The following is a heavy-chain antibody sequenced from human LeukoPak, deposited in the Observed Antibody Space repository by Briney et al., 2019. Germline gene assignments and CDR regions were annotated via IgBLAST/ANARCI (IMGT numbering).Heavy chain of an antibody. CDR3: ARDKSSSWSTTWGIYYYYYYMDV. D-gene: IGHD6-13*01. Sequence: GGSLRLSCAASGFTVSSNYMSWVRQAPGKGLEWVSVIYSGGSTYYADSVKGRFTISRDNSKNTLYLQMNSLRAEDTAVYYCARDKSSSWSTTWGIYYYYYYMDVWGKGTTVTVSS. CDR2: IYSGGST. V-gene: IGHV3-66*01. CDR1: GFTVSSNY. J-gene: IGHJ6*03.